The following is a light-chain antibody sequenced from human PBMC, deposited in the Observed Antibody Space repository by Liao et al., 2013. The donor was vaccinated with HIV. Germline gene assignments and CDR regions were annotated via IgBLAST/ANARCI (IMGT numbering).Light chain of an antibody. J-gene: IGLJ2*01. V-gene: IGLV3-1*01. CDR3: QAWEIDTGV. CDR2: QDT. Sequence: QRPGQSPVLVIYQDTKRPSGIPERFSGSNSGNTATLTISGTQATDEADYYCQAWEIDTGVFGGGTKLTVL.